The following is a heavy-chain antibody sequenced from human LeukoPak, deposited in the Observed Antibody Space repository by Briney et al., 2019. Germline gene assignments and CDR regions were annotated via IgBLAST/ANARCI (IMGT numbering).Heavy chain of an antibody. Sequence: SETLSLTCAVYGGSFSGYYWSWIRQPPGKGLERIGEINHSGSTNYNPSLKSRVTISVDTSKNQFSLKLSSVTAADTAVYYCARLLGYCSGGSCPLWGQGTLVTVSS. CDR3: ARLLGYCSGGSCPL. V-gene: IGHV4-34*01. D-gene: IGHD2-15*01. J-gene: IGHJ4*02. CDR2: INHSGST. CDR1: GGSFSGYY.